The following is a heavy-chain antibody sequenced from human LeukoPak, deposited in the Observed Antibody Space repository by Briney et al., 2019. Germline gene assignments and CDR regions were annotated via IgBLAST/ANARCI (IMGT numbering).Heavy chain of an antibody. V-gene: IGHV1-18*04. J-gene: IGHJ4*02. CDR1: GYTFTSYG. D-gene: IGHD3-22*01. CDR2: ISAYNGNT. Sequence: ASVKVSCKAAGYTFTSYGISWVRQAPGQGPGWMGWISAYNGNTNYAQKLQGRVTMTTDTSTSTAYMELRSLRSDDTAVYYCARDYYYDSSGYQNYLDYWGQGTLVTVSS. CDR3: ARDYYYDSSGYQNYLDY.